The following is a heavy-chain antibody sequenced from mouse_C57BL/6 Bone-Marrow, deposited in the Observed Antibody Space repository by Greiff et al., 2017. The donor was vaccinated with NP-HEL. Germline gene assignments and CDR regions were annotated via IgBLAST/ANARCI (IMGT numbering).Heavy chain of an antibody. CDR1: GYSFTGYY. CDR2: INPSTGGT. CDR3: TRVGIYYDYDLFAY. Sequence: EVKLMESGPELVKPGASVKISCKASGYSFTGYYMNWVKQSPEKSLEWIGEINPSTGGTTYNQKFKAKATLTVDKSSSTAYMQLKSLTSEDSAVYYCTRVGIYYDYDLFAYWGQGTLVTVSA. D-gene: IGHD2-4*01. J-gene: IGHJ3*01. V-gene: IGHV1-42*01.